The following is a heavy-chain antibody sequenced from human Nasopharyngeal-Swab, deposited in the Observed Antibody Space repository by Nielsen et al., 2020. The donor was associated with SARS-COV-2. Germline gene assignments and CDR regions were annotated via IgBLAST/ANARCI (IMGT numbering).Heavy chain of an antibody. Sequence: GESLKISCAASGFTFSSYAMSWVRQAPGKGLEWVAVIWYDGSNKYYADSVKGRFTISRDNSKNTLYLQMNSLRAEDTAVYYCARVGSGSYYLYYFDYWGQGTLVTVSS. D-gene: IGHD3-10*01. CDR2: IWYDGSNK. J-gene: IGHJ4*02. V-gene: IGHV3-33*08. CDR3: ARVGSGSYYLYYFDY. CDR1: GFTFSSYA.